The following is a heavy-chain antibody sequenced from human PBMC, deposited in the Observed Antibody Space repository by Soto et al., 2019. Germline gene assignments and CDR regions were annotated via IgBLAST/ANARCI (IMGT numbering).Heavy chain of an antibody. Sequence: VQLLESGGGLVQPGGSLRLSCAASGFPFSTSAMNWVRQAPGKGLEWVSIISGTSDAAYYAESVKGRFTSSRDNSKNSLYLQMNSLRAEDTAVYYCATDQLSLLNYDYWGQGTLVTVSS. V-gene: IGHV3-23*01. CDR1: GFPFSTSA. CDR2: ISGTSDAA. CDR3: ATDQLSLLNYDY. J-gene: IGHJ4*02. D-gene: IGHD1-1*01.